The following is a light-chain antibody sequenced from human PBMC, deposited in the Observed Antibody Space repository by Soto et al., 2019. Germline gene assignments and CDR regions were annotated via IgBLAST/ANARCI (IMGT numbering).Light chain of an antibody. Sequence: VLTQPPSASGTPGQRVTISCSGSASNIGGNSANWYQQFPGMAPKLLIFSNNQRPSGVPDRFSGSKSGTSASLAISGLQSGDEATYYCAAWDDALSGFVFATGTKVTVL. CDR2: SNN. V-gene: IGLV1-44*01. CDR1: ASNIGGNS. J-gene: IGLJ1*01. CDR3: AAWDDALSGFV.